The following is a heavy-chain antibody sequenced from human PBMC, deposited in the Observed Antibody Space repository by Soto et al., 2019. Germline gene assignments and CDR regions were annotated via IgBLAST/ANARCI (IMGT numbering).Heavy chain of an antibody. J-gene: IGHJ5*02. D-gene: IGHD2-2*01. CDR3: ARADPAATFWFDP. CDR2: IWYDGSNK. Sequence: QVQLVESGGGVVQPGRSLRLSCAASGFTFSSYGMHWVHQAPGKGLEWVAVIWYDGSNKYYADSVKGRFTISRDNSKNTLYLQMNSLRAEDTAVYYCARADPAATFWFDPWGQGTLVTVSS. V-gene: IGHV3-33*01. CDR1: GFTFSSYG.